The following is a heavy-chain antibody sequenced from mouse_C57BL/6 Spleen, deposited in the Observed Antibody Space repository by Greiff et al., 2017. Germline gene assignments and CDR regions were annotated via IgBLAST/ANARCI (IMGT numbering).Heavy chain of an antibody. D-gene: IGHD1-1*01. J-gene: IGHJ4*01. CDR1: GFNIKNTY. CDR3: ARKGQLRYYAMDY. V-gene: IGHV14-3*01. CDR2: IDPANGNT. Sequence: EVKLVESVAELVRPGASVKLSCTASGFNIKNTYMHWVKQRPEQGLELIGRIDPANGNTQYAPKFQGKATITADTSSNTAYLQLSSLTSEDTAIYYCARKGQLRYYAMDYWGQGTSVTVSS.